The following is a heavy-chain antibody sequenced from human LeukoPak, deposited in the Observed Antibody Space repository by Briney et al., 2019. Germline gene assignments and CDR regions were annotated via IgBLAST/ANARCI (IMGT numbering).Heavy chain of an antibody. CDR2: IYYSGST. Sequence: PSETLSLTCTASGSSISSYFWSWIRQPPGKGLEWIGYIYYSGSTNYNPSLKSRVTISVDTSKNQFSLKLSSVTAADTSLYYCASARLGSGLEGAFDIWGQGTMVTVPS. D-gene: IGHD6-25*01. J-gene: IGHJ3*02. CDR1: GSSISSYF. CDR3: ASARLGSGLEGAFDI. V-gene: IGHV4-59*01.